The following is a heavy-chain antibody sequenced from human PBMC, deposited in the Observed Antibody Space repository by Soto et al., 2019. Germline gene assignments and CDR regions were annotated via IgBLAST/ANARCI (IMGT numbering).Heavy chain of an antibody. CDR2: IIPIFGTA. CDR1: GGTFSSYA. CDR3: AFLDRPSDFWSGYSGFDY. Sequence: GASVTVSCQASGGTFSSYAISWVRQAPGQGLEWMGGIIPIFGTANYAQKFQGRVTITADESTSTAYMELSSLRSEDTAVYYCAFLDRPSDFWSGYSGFDYWGQGTLVTVSS. D-gene: IGHD3-3*01. J-gene: IGHJ4*02. V-gene: IGHV1-69*13.